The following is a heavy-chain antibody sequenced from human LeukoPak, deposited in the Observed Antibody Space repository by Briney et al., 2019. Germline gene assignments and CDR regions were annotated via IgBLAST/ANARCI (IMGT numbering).Heavy chain of an antibody. D-gene: IGHD3-3*01. CDR1: GGTFSSYA. Sequence: ASVKVSCKXSGGTFSSYAISWVRQAPRQGLEWMGGIIPIFGTANYAQKFQGRVTITADESTSTAYMELSSLRSEDTAVYYCARVMGLRYYDFWSGSYCFDYWGQGTLVTVSS. V-gene: IGHV1-69*13. CDR3: ARVMGLRYYDFWSGSYCFDY. J-gene: IGHJ4*02. CDR2: IIPIFGTA.